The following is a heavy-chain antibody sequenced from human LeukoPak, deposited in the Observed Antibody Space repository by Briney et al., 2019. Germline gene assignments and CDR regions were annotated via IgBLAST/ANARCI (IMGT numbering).Heavy chain of an antibody. CDR1: GGSISSSSHY. CDR3: ARRVTSNWFDP. CDR2: IYYSGYT. Sequence: SATLSLTCTVSGGSISSSSHYWGWIRQPPGKGLEWIGSIYYSGYTYYNPSPKSRVTISVDTSKNQFSLKLSSVTAADTAVYYCARRVTSNWFDPWGQGTLVTVSS. V-gene: IGHV4-39*07. D-gene: IGHD2-21*02. J-gene: IGHJ5*02.